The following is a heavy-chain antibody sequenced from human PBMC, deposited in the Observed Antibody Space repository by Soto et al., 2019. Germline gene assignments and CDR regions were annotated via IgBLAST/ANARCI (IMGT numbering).Heavy chain of an antibody. CDR2: IIPILGIA. Sequence: ASLKVSCKASGGTFSSYAISWVRQAPGQGLEWMGGIIPILGIANYTQKFQGRVTITADKSTGTAYMEMSRLRSEDTSVYICAFSGAYDSSVYHSYYYDGMDVWGQGTTVTVFS. D-gene: IGHD3-22*01. V-gene: IGHV1-69*10. CDR1: GGTFSSYA. J-gene: IGHJ6*01. CDR3: AFSGAYDSSVYHSYYYDGMDV.